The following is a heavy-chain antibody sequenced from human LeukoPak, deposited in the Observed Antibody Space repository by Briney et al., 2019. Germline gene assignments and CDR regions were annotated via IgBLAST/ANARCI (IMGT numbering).Heavy chain of an antibody. J-gene: IGHJ4*02. D-gene: IGHD3-16*02. V-gene: IGHV1-18*01. Sequence: ASVKVSCKASGYTYTSYGISWVRQAPGQGLEWMGWISAYNGNTNNAQKLQGRVTMTTDTPTSPAYMDLRSLRSDDTAVYYCARVSISYDYVWGSYRYNDYWGQGTLVTVSS. CDR3: ARVSISYDYVWGSYRYNDY. CDR1: GYTYTSYG. CDR2: ISAYNGNT.